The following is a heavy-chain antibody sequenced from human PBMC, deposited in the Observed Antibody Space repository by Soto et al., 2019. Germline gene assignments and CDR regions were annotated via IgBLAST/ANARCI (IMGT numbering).Heavy chain of an antibody. CDR1: GYILTTYG. Sequence: QVQLVQSGTEVKKPGASVKVSCKASGYILTTYGISWERQAPGQGLEWMGWISAYNGDTNYAQKFRGRVTMTTDTPTSTAYMELRSLRSDDTAVYYCARDRSGWVFEDWGQGALVTVSS. V-gene: IGHV1-18*01. CDR3: ARDRSGWVFED. CDR2: ISAYNGDT. J-gene: IGHJ1*01. D-gene: IGHD6-19*01.